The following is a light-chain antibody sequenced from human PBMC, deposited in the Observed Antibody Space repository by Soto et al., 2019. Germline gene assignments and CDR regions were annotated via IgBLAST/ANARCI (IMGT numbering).Light chain of an antibody. CDR2: GAS. CDR1: QSVSSSY. Sequence: EIVLTQSPGTLSLSPGERATLSCRASQSVSSSYLAWYQQKPGQAPRLLIHGASSRATGIPDRFSGSGSGTDFTLTIGRLEPEDFAVYYCQQYGSSIFTFGAGTKVDIK. CDR3: QQYGSSIFT. J-gene: IGKJ3*01. V-gene: IGKV3-20*01.